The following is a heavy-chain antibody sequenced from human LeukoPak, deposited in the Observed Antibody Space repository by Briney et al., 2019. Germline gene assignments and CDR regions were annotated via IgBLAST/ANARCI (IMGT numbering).Heavy chain of an antibody. J-gene: IGHJ3*02. Sequence: GGSLRLSCAASGFTFSSYGMHWVRQAPGKGLEWVAVISYDGSNKYYADSVKGRFTISRDNSKNTLYLQMNSLRAEDTAVYYCAKGGWQLLPDAFDIWGQGTMVTVSS. CDR2: ISYDGSNK. D-gene: IGHD1-26*01. V-gene: IGHV3-30*18. CDR1: GFTFSSYG. CDR3: AKGGWQLLPDAFDI.